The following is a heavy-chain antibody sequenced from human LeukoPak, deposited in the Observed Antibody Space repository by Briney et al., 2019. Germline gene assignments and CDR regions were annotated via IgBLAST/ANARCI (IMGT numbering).Heavy chain of an antibody. D-gene: IGHD6-13*01. J-gene: IGHJ4*02. CDR3: ASEFSSSWYGGDY. CDR1: GGSFSGYY. Sequence: SETLSLTCAVYGGSFSGYYWSWIRQPPGKGLEWIGEINHSGSTNYNPSLKSRVTISVDTSENQFSLKLSSVTAADTAVYYCASEFSSSWYGGDYWGQGTLVTVSS. V-gene: IGHV4-34*01. CDR2: INHSGST.